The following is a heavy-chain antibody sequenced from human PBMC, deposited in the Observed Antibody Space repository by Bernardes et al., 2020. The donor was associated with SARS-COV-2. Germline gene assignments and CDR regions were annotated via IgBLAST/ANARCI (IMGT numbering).Heavy chain of an antibody. CDR1: GYSFTNQW. CDR3: ARVGQDLIVAYFDY. CDR2: INPRDSDV. Sequence: GESLKISCKGSGYSFTNQWIGWVRQMPGKGLECMGIINPRDSDVRYSPSFQGRVTMSVDKSISTAYLQWNSLRASDTATYYCARVGQDLIVAYFDYWGQGALVTVSS. V-gene: IGHV5-51*01. J-gene: IGHJ4*02. D-gene: IGHD2-21*01.